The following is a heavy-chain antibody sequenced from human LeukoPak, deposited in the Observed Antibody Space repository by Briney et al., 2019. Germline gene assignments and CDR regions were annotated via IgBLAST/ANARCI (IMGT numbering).Heavy chain of an antibody. Sequence: GGSLRLSCAASGFTFSSYGMHWVRQAPGKELEWVAVISYDGSNKYYADSVKGRFTISRDNSKNTLYLQMNSLRAEDTAVYYCAKDHLTFDYFNAFDIWGQGTMVTVSS. V-gene: IGHV3-30*18. D-gene: IGHD2/OR15-2a*01. CDR2: ISYDGSNK. CDR3: AKDHLTFDYFNAFDI. J-gene: IGHJ3*02. CDR1: GFTFSSYG.